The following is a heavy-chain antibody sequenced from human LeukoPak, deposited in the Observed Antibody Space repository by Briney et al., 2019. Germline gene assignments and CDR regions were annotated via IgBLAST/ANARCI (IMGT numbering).Heavy chain of an antibody. J-gene: IGHJ4*02. CDR1: GYTFDSYG. CDR2: ISPYNGNT. CDR3: ARGKDSSGYFDFDY. V-gene: IGHV1-18*01. D-gene: IGHD3-22*01. Sequence: ASVKVSCKASGYTFDSYGFSWVRQAPGQGLEWMGWISPYNGNTNYAQKLQGRVTMTTDTSTSTAYMELRSLRSDDTAVYYCARGKDSSGYFDFDYWGQGTLVTVSS.